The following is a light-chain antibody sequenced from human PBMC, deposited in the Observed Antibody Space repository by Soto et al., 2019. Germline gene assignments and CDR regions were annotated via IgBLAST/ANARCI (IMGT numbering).Light chain of an antibody. V-gene: IGKV3-11*01. CDR1: QSVRTS. CDR3: QQRNVWPPIT. CDR2: DAS. J-gene: IGKJ5*01. Sequence: EVVLTQSPATLSLSPGERATLSCRASQSVRTSLAWYQHKPGQAPRLVIYDASLRANGVPARFGGSGSGTDFTLTIKSLEPEDFAVYYCQQRNVWPPITFGQGTRREIK.